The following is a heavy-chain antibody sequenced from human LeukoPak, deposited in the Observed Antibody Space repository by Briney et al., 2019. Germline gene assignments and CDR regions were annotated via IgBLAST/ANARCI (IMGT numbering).Heavy chain of an antibody. CDR2: INPNSGGT. Sequence: ASVKVSCKASGYTFTGYYMHWVRQAPGQGLEWMGWINPNSGGTNSAQKFQGRVTMTRDTSISTAYMELSRLRSDDTAVYYCARHGGYGGNSYYYFMDVWGKGTTVTISS. CDR1: GYTFTGYY. CDR3: ARHGGYGGNSYYYFMDV. J-gene: IGHJ6*03. D-gene: IGHD4-23*01. V-gene: IGHV1-2*02.